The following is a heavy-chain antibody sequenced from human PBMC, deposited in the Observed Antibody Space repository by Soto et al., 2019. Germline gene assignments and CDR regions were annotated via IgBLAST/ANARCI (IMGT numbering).Heavy chain of an antibody. CDR3: AKHGGWYRVPFDY. CDR2: ISGSGGST. D-gene: IGHD6-19*01. Sequence: GGSLRISCAASGFTFSSYAMSWVRQAPGKGLEWVSAISGSGGSTYYADSVKGRFTISRDNSKNTLYLKMNSLRAEDTAVYYCAKHGGWYRVPFDYWGHGHLVTVSS. V-gene: IGHV3-23*01. J-gene: IGHJ4*01. CDR1: GFTFSSYA.